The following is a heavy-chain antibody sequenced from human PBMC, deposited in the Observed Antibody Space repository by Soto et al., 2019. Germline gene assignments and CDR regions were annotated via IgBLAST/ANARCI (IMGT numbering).Heavy chain of an antibody. CDR2: IYTSGST. Sequence: SETLSLTCTVSGGSISSYYWSWIRQPAGKGLEWVGRIYTSGSTNYNPSLKSRVTMSVDTSKNQFSLKLSSVTAADTAVYYCARERDYDFWSGQYGMDVWGQGTTVTVSS. CDR1: GGSISSYY. CDR3: ARERDYDFWSGQYGMDV. J-gene: IGHJ6*02. D-gene: IGHD3-3*01. V-gene: IGHV4-4*07.